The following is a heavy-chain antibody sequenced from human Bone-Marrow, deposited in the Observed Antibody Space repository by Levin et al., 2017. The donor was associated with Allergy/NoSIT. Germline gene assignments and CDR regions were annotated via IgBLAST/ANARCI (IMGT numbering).Heavy chain of an antibody. CDR3: ARASWGPVIVPPWDMDV. J-gene: IGHJ6*02. D-gene: IGHD2/OR15-2a*01. CDR2: IIPIFGTT. CDR1: GGTFSISYT. V-gene: IGHV1-69*06. Sequence: KISCKASGGTFSISYTISWVRQAPGQGLEWMGGIIPIFGTTDYAQKFQGRVTITADKSTDTVYMELNSLKSEDTAVYYCARASWGPVIVPPWDMDVWGQGTTVTVSS.